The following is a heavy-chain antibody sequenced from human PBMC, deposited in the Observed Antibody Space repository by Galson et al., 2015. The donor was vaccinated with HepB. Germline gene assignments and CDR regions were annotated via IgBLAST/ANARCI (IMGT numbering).Heavy chain of an antibody. J-gene: IGHJ3*02. V-gene: IGHV3-11*01. D-gene: IGHD1-26*01. CDR2: ISSSGSTI. CDR1: GFTFSDYY. CDR3: ARAPGYSVGAPELDAFEI. Sequence: SLRLSCAASGFTFSDYYMSWIRQAPGKGLEWVSYISSSGSTIYYADSVKGRFTISRDNAKNSLYLQMNSLRAEDTAVYYCARAPGYSVGAPELDAFEIWGQGTMVTVSS.